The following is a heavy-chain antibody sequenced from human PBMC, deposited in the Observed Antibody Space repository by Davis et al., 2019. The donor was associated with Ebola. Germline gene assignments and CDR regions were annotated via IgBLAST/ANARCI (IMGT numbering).Heavy chain of an antibody. Sequence: PSATLSLTCAVSGGSVSSGDNYWSWIRQPPGKGLEWIASINYIGTTTYNPSLKRRLTTSFDTSKNQFSLTLTSVTAADTAVYYCARLPGLYCSGGSCYSVFDYWGPGALVTVSS. CDR3: ARLPGLYCSGGSCYSVFDY. J-gene: IGHJ4*02. D-gene: IGHD2-15*01. CDR1: GGSVSSGDNY. CDR2: INYIGTT. V-gene: IGHV4-61*08.